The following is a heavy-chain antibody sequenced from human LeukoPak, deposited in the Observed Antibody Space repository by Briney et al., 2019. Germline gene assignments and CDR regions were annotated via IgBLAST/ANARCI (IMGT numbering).Heavy chain of an antibody. CDR3: ARGPHYDSSGYFFRSRYYYYMDV. CDR2: INHSGSA. Sequence: SETLSLTCAVYGGSFSGYYWSWIRQPPGKGLEWIEEINHSGSANYNPSLKSRVTISVDTSKNQFSLKLSSVTAADTAVYYCARGPHYDSSGYFFRSRYYYYMDVWGKGTTVTVSS. J-gene: IGHJ6*03. CDR1: GGSFSGYY. D-gene: IGHD3-22*01. V-gene: IGHV4-34*01.